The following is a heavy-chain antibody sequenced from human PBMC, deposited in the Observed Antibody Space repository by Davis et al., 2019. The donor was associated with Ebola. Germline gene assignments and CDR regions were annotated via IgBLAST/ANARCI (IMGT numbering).Heavy chain of an antibody. D-gene: IGHD1-26*01. CDR1: GFTFSSYT. CDR3: AKQRGVGAIDYDY. V-gene: IGHV3-7*03. J-gene: IGHJ4*02. CDR2: IKQDGSEK. Sequence: GESLKISCAASGFTFSSYTMKWGRQAPGKGPEWVAIIKQDGSEKDYVDSVKGRFTISRDNAKSSLFLHMNSLRADDTAVYYCAKQRGVGAIDYDYWGRGTVVTVSS.